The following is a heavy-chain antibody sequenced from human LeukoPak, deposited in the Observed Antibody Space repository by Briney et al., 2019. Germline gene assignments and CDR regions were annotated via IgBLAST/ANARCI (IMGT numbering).Heavy chain of an antibody. CDR3: AKCGYSFGYVCYFDS. CDR1: RFTFSSYA. Sequence: PGGSLRLSCAASRFTFSSYAMSWVRQAPGKGLEWVSSISGSGGSTSYADSVKGRFTISRDNSKNTLYLQMPSLRAEDTAVYYCAKCGYSFGYVCYFDSWGQGILVTVSS. CDR2: ISGSGGST. V-gene: IGHV3-23*01. J-gene: IGHJ4*02. D-gene: IGHD5-18*01.